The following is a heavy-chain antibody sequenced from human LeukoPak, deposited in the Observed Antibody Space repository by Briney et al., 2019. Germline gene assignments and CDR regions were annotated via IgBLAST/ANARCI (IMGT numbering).Heavy chain of an antibody. J-gene: IGHJ4*02. Sequence: ASVKVSCKASGYTFTSFGISWVRQAPGQGLEWMGWISAYSGNTNYAQNFQGRVTMTTGTSTRTAYMELRSLRSDDTAVYFCVRGGGPRVIVTVDLDYWGQGTLVTVSS. V-gene: IGHV1-18*01. CDR1: GYTFTSFG. CDR3: VRGGGPRVIVTVDLDY. D-gene: IGHD2/OR15-2a*01. CDR2: ISAYSGNT.